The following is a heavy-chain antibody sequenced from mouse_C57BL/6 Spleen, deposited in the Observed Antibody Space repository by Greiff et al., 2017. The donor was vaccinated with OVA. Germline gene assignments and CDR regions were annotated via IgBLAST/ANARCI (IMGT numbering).Heavy chain of an antibody. CDR2: IYPGDGDT. V-gene: IGHV1-82*01. CDR3: ARSRDSGGAMDY. Sequence: VQLQQSGPELVKPGASVKISCKASGYAFSSSWMNWVKQRPGKGLEWIGRIYPGDGDTNYKGKFKGKATLTADKSSSTAYMQLSSLTSEDSAVYFCARSRDSGGAMDYWGQGTSVTVSS. CDR1: GYAFSSSW. J-gene: IGHJ4*01.